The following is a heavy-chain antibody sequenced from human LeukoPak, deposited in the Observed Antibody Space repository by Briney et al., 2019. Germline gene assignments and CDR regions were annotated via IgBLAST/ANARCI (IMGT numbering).Heavy chain of an antibody. Sequence: GGSLRLSCAASGFTFSDYYMSWIRQAPGKGLEWVSYVSSSGSTIYYADSVKGRFTISRDNAKNSLYVQMNSLRAEDTAVYYCARGRKTGNYPPFDYWGQGTLVTVSS. CDR3: ARGRKTGNYPPFDY. CDR2: VSSSGSTI. CDR1: GFTFSDYY. J-gene: IGHJ4*02. D-gene: IGHD7-27*01. V-gene: IGHV3-11*01.